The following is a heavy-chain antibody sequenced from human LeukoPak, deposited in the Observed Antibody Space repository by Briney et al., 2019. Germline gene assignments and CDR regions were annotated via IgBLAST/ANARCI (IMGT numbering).Heavy chain of an antibody. D-gene: IGHD5-18*01. Sequence: SGGSLRLSCAASGFTFSSYWMHWVRQAPGKGLVWVSCINSDGSSTSYADSVKGRFTISRDNAKNTLYLQMNSLRAEDTAVYYCARELRGYSYGDAFDIWGQGTMVTVSS. V-gene: IGHV3-74*01. CDR1: GFTFSSYW. J-gene: IGHJ3*02. CDR3: ARELRGYSYGDAFDI. CDR2: INSDGSST.